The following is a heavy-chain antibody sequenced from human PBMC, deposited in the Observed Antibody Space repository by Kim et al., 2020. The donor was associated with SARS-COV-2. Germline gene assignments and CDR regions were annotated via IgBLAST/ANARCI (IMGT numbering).Heavy chain of an antibody. D-gene: IGHD5-12*01. CDR3: TTEVEMATIPLFDY. V-gene: IGHV3-15*01. Sequence: AATVKGRFTISRDDSKNTLYLQMNSLKTEDTAVYYCTTEVEMATIPLFDYWGQGTLVTVSS. J-gene: IGHJ4*02.